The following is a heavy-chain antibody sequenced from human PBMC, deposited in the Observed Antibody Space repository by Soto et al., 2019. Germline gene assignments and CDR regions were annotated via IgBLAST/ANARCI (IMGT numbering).Heavy chain of an antibody. V-gene: IGHV3-23*01. CDR3: PRGGVGATGSCDF. Sequence: VQVLESGGGLVQPGGSLRLSCSVSGFAFGGFTMTWVRQAPGKGLEWVSSISGSAARTYYADSVQGRFTISRDNSKSTLYLQMNSLRVEDTAEYYCPRGGVGATGSCDFWGQGNLVAVSS. CDR2: ISGSAART. CDR1: GFAFGGFT. J-gene: IGHJ4*02. D-gene: IGHD1-26*01.